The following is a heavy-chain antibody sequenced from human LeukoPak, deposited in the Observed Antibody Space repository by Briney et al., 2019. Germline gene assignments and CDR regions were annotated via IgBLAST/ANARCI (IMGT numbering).Heavy chain of an antibody. D-gene: IGHD4-17*01. J-gene: IGHJ6*02. CDR2: IIPILGTA. Sequence: GASVKVSCKASGGTFSSYAISWVRQAPGQGLEWMGGIIPILGTANYAQKFQGRVTITADESTSPAYMELGSLRSEDTAVYYCARDQWTTVTTGPIEYYYYGMDVWGQGTTVTVSS. CDR3: ARDQWTTVTTGPIEYYYYGMDV. V-gene: IGHV1-69*13. CDR1: GGTFSSYA.